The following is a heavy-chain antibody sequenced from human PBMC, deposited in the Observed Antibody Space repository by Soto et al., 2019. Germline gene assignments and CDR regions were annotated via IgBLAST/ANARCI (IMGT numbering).Heavy chain of an antibody. CDR1: GYTFIGYY. CDR2: INPNSGGT. Sequence: ASVKVSCKTSGYTFIGYYIHWVRRAPGQGLEWMGWINPNSGGTNYAQKFQGRVTVTRDTSISTAYMELSRLRADDTAVYYCAGDSYYDILTGYSRNAFDIWGQ. CDR3: AGDSYYDILTGYSRNAFDI. D-gene: IGHD3-9*01. J-gene: IGHJ3*02. V-gene: IGHV1-2*02.